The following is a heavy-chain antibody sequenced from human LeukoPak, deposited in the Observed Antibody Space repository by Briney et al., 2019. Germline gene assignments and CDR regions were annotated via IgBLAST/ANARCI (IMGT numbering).Heavy chain of an antibody. J-gene: IGHJ3*02. CDR1: GFTFSSYG. D-gene: IGHD4-17*01. CDR3: AKSFRDYGDYLAFDI. Sequence: GGSLRLSCAASGFTFSSYGMTWVRQAPGKGLEWVSSISDSGGSTYYADSVKGRVTISRDNSKNMLYLQMNSLRVEDTAVYYCAKSFRDYGDYLAFDIWGQGTMVTVSS. CDR2: ISDSGGST. V-gene: IGHV3-23*01.